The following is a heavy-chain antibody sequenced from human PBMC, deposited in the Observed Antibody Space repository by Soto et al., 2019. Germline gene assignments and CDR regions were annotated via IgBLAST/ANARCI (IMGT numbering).Heavy chain of an antibody. CDR1: GGSFSGYY. V-gene: IGHV4-34*01. J-gene: IGHJ4*02. CDR3: ARLIPPGGYCSSTSCLAQYYFDY. D-gene: IGHD2-2*01. CDR2: INHSGST. Sequence: SETLSLTCAVYGGSFSGYYWSWIRQPPGKGLEWIGEINHSGSTNYNPSLKSRVTISVDTSKNQFSLKLSSVTAADTAVYYCARLIPPGGYCSSTSCLAQYYFDYWGQGTLVTVSS.